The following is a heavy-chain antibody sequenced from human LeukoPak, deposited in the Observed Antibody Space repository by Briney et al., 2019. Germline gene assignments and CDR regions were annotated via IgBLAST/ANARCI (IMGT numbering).Heavy chain of an antibody. CDR3: AKGFTTRFDY. CDR2: ISYDGSNK. J-gene: IGHJ4*02. CDR1: GFTFSSYA. Sequence: GGSLRLSCAASGFTFSSYAMHWVRQAPGKGLEWVAVISYDGSNKYYADSVKGRLTISRDNSKNTLYLQMNSLRAEDTAVYYCAKGFTTRFDYWGQGTLVTVSS. V-gene: IGHV3-30-3*01. D-gene: IGHD3-3*01.